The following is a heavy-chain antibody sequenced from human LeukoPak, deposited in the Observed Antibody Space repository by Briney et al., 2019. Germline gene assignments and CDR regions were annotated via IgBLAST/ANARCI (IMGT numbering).Heavy chain of an antibody. V-gene: IGHV3-23*01. Sequence: PGGSLRLSCAASGFIFSNYAMSWVRQAPGKGLEWVSGFSGSGGSTYYADSVKGRFTTSRDNSKNTLYLQMNSLRADDTAVYFCAKGRTIFWSYYFDSWGQGTLVTVSS. J-gene: IGHJ4*02. CDR1: GFIFSNYA. D-gene: IGHD3-3*01. CDR3: AKGRTIFWSYYFDS. CDR2: FSGSGGST.